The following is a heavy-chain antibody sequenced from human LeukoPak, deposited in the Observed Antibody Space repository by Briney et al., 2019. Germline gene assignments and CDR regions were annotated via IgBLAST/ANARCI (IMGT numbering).Heavy chain of an antibody. CDR1: GGSISSYY. CDR2: IYYSGST. J-gene: IGHJ4*02. CDR3: ARDSGSGRTRYYFDY. Sequence: SETLSLTCTVSGGSISSYYWSWIRQPPGKGLEWIGYIYYSGSTNYNPSLKSRVTISVDTSKNQFSLKLSSVTAADTAVYYCARDSGSGRTRYYFDYWGQGTLVTVSS. D-gene: IGHD3-10*01. V-gene: IGHV4-59*01.